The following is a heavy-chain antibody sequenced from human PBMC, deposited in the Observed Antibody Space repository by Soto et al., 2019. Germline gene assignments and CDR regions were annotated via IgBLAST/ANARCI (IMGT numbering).Heavy chain of an antibody. J-gene: IGHJ4*02. Sequence: GASVKVSCKASGDTFTSYGISWVRQAPGQGLEWMGWISAYNGNTKYVQKFKGRVTMTTDTSTSTGYMELRSLRSDDTAVYYCARDAPIYYYDSSGQKPLGYWGQGTLVTVSS. CDR2: ISAYNGNT. CDR3: ARDAPIYYYDSSGQKPLGY. D-gene: IGHD3-22*01. V-gene: IGHV1-18*01. CDR1: GDTFTSYG.